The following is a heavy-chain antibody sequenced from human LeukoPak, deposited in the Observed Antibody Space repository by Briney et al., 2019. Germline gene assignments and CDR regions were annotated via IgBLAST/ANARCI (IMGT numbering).Heavy chain of an antibody. CDR2: INPSGGST. J-gene: IGHJ3*02. Sequence: GASVKVSCKASGYTFTSYYMHWVRQAPGQGLEWMGIINPSGGSTSYAQKFQGRVTMTRDMSTSTVYMELSSLRSEDTAVYYCARELSDSSGWYRGDAFDIWGQGTMVTVSS. CDR3: ARELSDSSGWYRGDAFDI. D-gene: IGHD6-19*01. V-gene: IGHV1-46*01. CDR1: GYTFTSYY.